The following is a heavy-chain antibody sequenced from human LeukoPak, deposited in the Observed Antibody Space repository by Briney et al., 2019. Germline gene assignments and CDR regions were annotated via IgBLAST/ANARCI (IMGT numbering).Heavy chain of an antibody. CDR1: GGSISSYY. Sequence: SETLSLTCTVSGGSISSYYWSWIRQPPGKGLEWIGYIYYSGSTNYSPSLKSRVTISVDTSKNQFSLKLSSVTAADTAVYYCAREGVYSSPSDYWGQGTLVTVSS. CDR3: AREGVYSSPSDY. CDR2: IYYSGST. D-gene: IGHD6-13*01. V-gene: IGHV4-59*01. J-gene: IGHJ4*02.